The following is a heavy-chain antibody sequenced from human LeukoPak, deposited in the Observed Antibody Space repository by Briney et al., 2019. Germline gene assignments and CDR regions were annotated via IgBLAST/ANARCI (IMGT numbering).Heavy chain of an antibody. V-gene: IGHV3-30*18. Sequence: GGSLRLSCAASGFTVSSNYMSWVRQAPGKGLEWVAVISYDGSNRYYADSVKGRFTISRDNSKNTLYLQMNSLRAEDTAVYYCAKDALAIGLGYWFDPWGQGTLVTVSS. CDR2: ISYDGSNR. CDR3: AKDALAIGLGYWFDP. J-gene: IGHJ5*02. CDR1: GFTVSSNY. D-gene: IGHD5-12*01.